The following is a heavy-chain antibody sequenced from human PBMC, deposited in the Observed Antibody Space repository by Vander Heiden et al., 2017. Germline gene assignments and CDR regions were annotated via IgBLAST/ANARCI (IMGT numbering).Heavy chain of an antibody. CDR1: GDSVSSNSAD. CDR2: TYYRSKWHN. V-gene: IGHV6-1*01. Sequence: QVQLQQSGPGLVKPSQTLSLTCAISGDSVSSNSADWNWIRQSPSRGLEWLGRTYYRSKWHNDYALSVKSRITVNPDTSKNQFSLQLNSVTPEDTAVYYCARARLTTAVANFDYWGQGTLVTVSS. J-gene: IGHJ4*02. CDR3: ARARLTTAVANFDY. D-gene: IGHD4-17*01.